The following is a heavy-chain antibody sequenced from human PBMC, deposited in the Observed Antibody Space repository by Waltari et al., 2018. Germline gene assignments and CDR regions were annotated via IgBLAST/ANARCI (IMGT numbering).Heavy chain of an antibody. CDR3: ARDLDHSPLSNAPYPHYYGMDV. J-gene: IGHJ6*02. Sequence: QVQLQESGPGLVKPSGTLSLTCAVSGGSISSSNWWSWVRQPPGKGLEWIGEIYHSGSTNYTPSLKSRVTISVDKSKNQFSLKLSSVTAADTAVYYCARDLDHSPLSNAPYPHYYGMDVWGQGTTVTVSS. D-gene: IGHD3-3*02. V-gene: IGHV4-4*02. CDR1: GGSISSSNW. CDR2: IYHSGST.